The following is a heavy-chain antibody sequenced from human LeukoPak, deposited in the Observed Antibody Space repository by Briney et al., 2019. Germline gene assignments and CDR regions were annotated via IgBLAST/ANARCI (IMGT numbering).Heavy chain of an antibody. CDR3: ARDGDYADDYGMDV. V-gene: IGHV1-18*01. Sequence: GASVKVSCKASGYTFTSYGISWVRQAPGQGLEWMGWISAYNGNTNYAQKLQGRVTMTTDTSTSTAYMDLRSLRSDDTAVYYCARDGDYADDYGMDVWGQGTTVTVSS. J-gene: IGHJ6*02. CDR1: GYTFTSYG. D-gene: IGHD4-17*01. CDR2: ISAYNGNT.